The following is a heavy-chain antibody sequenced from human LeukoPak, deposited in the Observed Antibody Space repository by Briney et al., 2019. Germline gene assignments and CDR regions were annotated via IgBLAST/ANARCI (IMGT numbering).Heavy chain of an antibody. V-gene: IGHV3-21*01. D-gene: IGHD3-10*01. CDR3: VRDRSPGYFDY. CDR1: GFTFSSYS. CDR2: ISSSHNNI. J-gene: IGHJ4*02. Sequence: GGSLRLSCAASGFTFSSYSMNWVRQAPGKGLDWVSSISSSHNNIYYADSVKGRFSISRDNAKNSLFLQMNSLRAEDTAVYYCVRDRSPGYFDYWGQGTLVTVSS.